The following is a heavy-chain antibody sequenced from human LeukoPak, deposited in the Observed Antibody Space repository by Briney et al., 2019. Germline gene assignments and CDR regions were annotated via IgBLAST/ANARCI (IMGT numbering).Heavy chain of an antibody. CDR3: ARDPSLGYSGYDLGAFDI. CDR2: IYYSGST. V-gene: IGHV4-59*01. CDR1: GGSISSYY. Sequence: SETLSLTCTVSGGSISSYYWSWIRQPPGKGLEWIGYIYYSGSTNYNPSLKSRVTISVDTSKNQLSLKLSSVTAADTAVYYCARDPSLGYSGYDLGAFDIWGQGTMVTVSS. D-gene: IGHD5-12*01. J-gene: IGHJ3*02.